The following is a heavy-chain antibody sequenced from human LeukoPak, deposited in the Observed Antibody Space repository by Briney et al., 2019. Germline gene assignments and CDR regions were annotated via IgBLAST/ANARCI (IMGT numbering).Heavy chain of an antibody. CDR3: ARQGGYNSGSIDY. V-gene: IGHV4-30-2*01. CDR2: IYHSGST. D-gene: IGHD5-18*01. CDR1: GGSISSGGYS. Sequence: SQTLSLTCAVSGGSISSGGYSWSWIRQPPGKGLEWIGYIYHSGSTYYNPSLKSRVTISVDRSKNQFSLKLSSVTAADTTVYYCARQGGYNSGSIDYWGQGTLVIVSS. J-gene: IGHJ4*02.